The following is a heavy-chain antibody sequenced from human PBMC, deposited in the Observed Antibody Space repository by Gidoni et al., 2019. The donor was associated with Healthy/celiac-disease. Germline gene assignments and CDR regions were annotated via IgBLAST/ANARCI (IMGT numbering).Heavy chain of an antibody. D-gene: IGHD3-10*01. V-gene: IGHV4-39*01. CDR1: GGSISSSSYY. CDR2: IYYSGST. CDR3: ARQPIPMIYGKGWDY. J-gene: IGHJ4*02. Sequence: QLQLQESGPGLVKPSAPLSLPCTVSGGSISSSSYYWGWIRQPPGKGLEWIGSIYYSGSTYYNPSLKSRVTISVDTSKNQFSLKLSSVTAADTAVYYCARQPIPMIYGKGWDYWGQGTLVTVSS.